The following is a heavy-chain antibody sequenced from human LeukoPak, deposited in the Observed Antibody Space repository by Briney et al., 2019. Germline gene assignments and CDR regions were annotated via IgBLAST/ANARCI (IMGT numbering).Heavy chain of an antibody. CDR2: IYYSGST. V-gene: IGHV4-61*05. D-gene: IGHD3-10*01. CDR3: ARQPLGDWFDP. J-gene: IGHJ5*02. CDR1: GGSISSSSYY. Sequence: PSETLSLTCTVSGGSISSSSYYWGWIRQPPGKGLEWIGYIYYSGSTNYNPSLKSRVTISVDTSKNQFSLKLSSVTAADTAVYYCARQPLGDWFDPWGQGTLVTVSS.